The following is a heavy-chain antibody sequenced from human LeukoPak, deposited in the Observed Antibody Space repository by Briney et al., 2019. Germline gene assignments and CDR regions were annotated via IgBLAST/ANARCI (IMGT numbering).Heavy chain of an antibody. CDR3: AKGLNSGWLDY. V-gene: IGHV3-23*01. Sequence: PGGSLRLSCAAPGFTFSSYAMSWVRQAPGKGLEWVSGISDSGGSTYYADSVKGRFTTSRDNSKNTLYLQMNSLRAEDTAVYYCAKGLNSGWLDYWGQGTLVTVSS. J-gene: IGHJ4*02. D-gene: IGHD6-19*01. CDR1: GFTFSSYA. CDR2: ISDSGGST.